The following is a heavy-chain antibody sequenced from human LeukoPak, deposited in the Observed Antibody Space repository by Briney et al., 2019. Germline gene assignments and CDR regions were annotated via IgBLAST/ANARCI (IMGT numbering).Heavy chain of an antibody. CDR2: ISSNGGST. CDR1: GFTFSRYA. Sequence: GGSLRLSCAASGFTFSRYAMHWVRQAPGKGLEYVSAISSNGGSTYYADSVKGRFTISRDNSRNTLHLQMSSLRVEDTAVYYCVKDSSSGSYFDYWGQGTLVTVSS. CDR3: VKDSSSGSYFDY. D-gene: IGHD3-10*01. J-gene: IGHJ4*02. V-gene: IGHV3-64D*06.